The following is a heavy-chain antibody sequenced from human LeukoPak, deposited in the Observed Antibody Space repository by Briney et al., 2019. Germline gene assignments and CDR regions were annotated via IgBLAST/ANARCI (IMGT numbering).Heavy chain of an antibody. V-gene: IGHV3-30*04. Sequence: SGGSLRLSCAASGFTFSTFTMHWVRQAPGKGLEWVAVISYDGSNKNYADSVKGRFTISRDNSKNTLYLQMNSLRGGDTALYYCARQDDYSFDYWGQGTLVPVSS. CDR1: GFTFSTFT. CDR2: ISYDGSNK. J-gene: IGHJ4*02. D-gene: IGHD4-11*01. CDR3: ARQDDYSFDY.